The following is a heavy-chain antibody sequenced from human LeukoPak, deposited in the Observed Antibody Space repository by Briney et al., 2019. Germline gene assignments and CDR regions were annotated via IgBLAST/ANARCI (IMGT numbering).Heavy chain of an antibody. CDR1: GYTFTSYA. D-gene: IGHD6-19*01. J-gene: IGHJ5*02. CDR2: INTGNGNT. Sequence: ASVKVSCKASGYTFTSYAMHWVRQAPGQRLEWMGWINTGNGNTKYSQKFQGRVTITRDTSASTAYMELSSLRSEDTAVYYCARGSSGNWFDPWGQGTLVTVSS. V-gene: IGHV1-3*04. CDR3: ARGSSGNWFDP.